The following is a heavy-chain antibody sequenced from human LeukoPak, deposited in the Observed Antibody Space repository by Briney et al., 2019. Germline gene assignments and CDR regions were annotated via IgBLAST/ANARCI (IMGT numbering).Heavy chain of an antibody. J-gene: IGHJ4*02. CDR1: GASVSSGSYY. Sequence: PSETLSLTCTVSGASVSSGSYYWTWIRQPPGKGLEWIGYIFYSGSTNYNPSLESRVTISFDTSKNQLSLKLTSVTAADTAVYYCARDPGVTTGTYYFDSWGQGSLVTVSS. CDR3: ARDPGVTTGTYYFDS. V-gene: IGHV4-61*01. D-gene: IGHD1-1*01. CDR2: IFYSGST.